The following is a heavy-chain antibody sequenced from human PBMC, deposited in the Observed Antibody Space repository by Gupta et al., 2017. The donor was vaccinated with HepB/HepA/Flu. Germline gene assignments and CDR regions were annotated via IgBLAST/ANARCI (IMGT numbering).Heavy chain of an antibody. CDR3: AKGTRDLPAAHYYYGMDV. D-gene: IGHD2-2*01. V-gene: IGHV3-23*01. CDR1: GFTFSRYA. J-gene: IGHJ6*02. Sequence: EVQVLESGGGLVQPGGSLRLPCAASGFTFSRYAISWVRRAPGKGLEWVSAISGSGDSTYYADSVKGRFTISRDNSKNTLYLQMNSLRAEDTAVYYCAKGTRDLPAAHYYYGMDVWGQGTTVTVYS. CDR2: ISGSGDST.